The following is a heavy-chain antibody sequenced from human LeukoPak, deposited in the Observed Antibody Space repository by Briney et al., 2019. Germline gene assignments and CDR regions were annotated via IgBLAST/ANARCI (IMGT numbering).Heavy chain of an antibody. V-gene: IGHV3-66*01. J-gene: IGHJ4*02. CDR2: IYSAGTT. CDR3: ARGIPTAGAFDL. Sequence: PGGSLRLSCAASGFTVSTNYMTWVRQAPWKGLEWVSVIYSAGTTYYADSVKGRFSISRDNSNNTLYLQMNSLRAEDTAVYFCARGIPTAGAFDLWGQGTLVTVSA. D-gene: IGHD6-13*01. CDR1: GFTVSTNY.